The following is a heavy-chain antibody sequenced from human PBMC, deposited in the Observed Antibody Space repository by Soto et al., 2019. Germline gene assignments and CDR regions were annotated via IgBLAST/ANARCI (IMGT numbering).Heavy chain of an antibody. CDR2: ISWNSGSI. Sequence: ESGGGLVQPGRSLRLSCAASGFTFDDYAMHWVRQAPGKGLEWVSGISWNSGSIGYADSVKGRFTISRDNAKNSLYLQMNSLRAEDTALYYCAKAYSSGWGGDAFDIWGQGTMVTVSS. CDR1: GFTFDDYA. D-gene: IGHD6-19*01. CDR3: AKAYSSGWGGDAFDI. V-gene: IGHV3-9*01. J-gene: IGHJ3*02.